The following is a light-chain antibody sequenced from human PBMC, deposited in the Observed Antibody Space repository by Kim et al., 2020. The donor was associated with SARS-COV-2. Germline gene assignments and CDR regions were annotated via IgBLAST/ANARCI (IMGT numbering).Light chain of an antibody. CDR1: QSVGTY. CDR2: GTS. J-gene: IGKJ5*01. V-gene: IGKV3-20*01. CDR3: QQYDTSPIT. Sequence: EIVLTQSPGILSLSPGERAALSCRASQSVGTYLAWYQQKPGQAPRLLIQGTSSRSTGIPDRFSGSGSGTDFTLTISRLEPDDFAVYYCQQYDTSPITFSKGTRLEIK.